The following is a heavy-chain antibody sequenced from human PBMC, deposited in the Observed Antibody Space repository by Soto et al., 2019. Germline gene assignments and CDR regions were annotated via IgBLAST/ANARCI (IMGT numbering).Heavy chain of an antibody. D-gene: IGHD5-12*01. J-gene: IGHJ4*02. CDR3: ARRGYSGYDNFDY. V-gene: IGHV4-39*01. CDR2: IYYSGST. CDR1: GGSTISSSYY. Sequence: PSETLSLTCTVSGGSTISSSYYWGWIRQPPGKGLEWIGSIYYSGSTYYNPSLKSRVTISVDTSKNQFSLKLSSVTAADTAVYYCARRGYSGYDNFDYWGQGTLVTVSS.